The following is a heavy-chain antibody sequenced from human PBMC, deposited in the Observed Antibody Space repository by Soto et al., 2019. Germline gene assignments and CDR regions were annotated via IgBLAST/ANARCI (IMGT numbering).Heavy chain of an antibody. D-gene: IGHD3-10*01. CDR2: TSYDGLNT. J-gene: IGHJ4*02. CDR1: GFTLSTFA. Sequence: GGSLRLSCAVSGFTLSTFAMHWVRQAPGKGLEWVATTSYDGLNTFYGESVRGRFSISRDTSKKTLFLQMKSLKTEDTAVYYCAKSSSGLRDYFDSWGRGTLVTVSS. CDR3: AKSSSGLRDYFDS. V-gene: IGHV3-30-3*02.